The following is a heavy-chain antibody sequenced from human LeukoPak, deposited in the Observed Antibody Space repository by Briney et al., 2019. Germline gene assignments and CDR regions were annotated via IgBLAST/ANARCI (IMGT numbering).Heavy chain of an antibody. J-gene: IGHJ4*02. CDR1: GFTFSSYS. CDR3: ARDWDIAVAGTDYFDY. Sequence: PGGSLRLSCAASGFTFSSYSMNWVRQAPGKGLEWVSYISSSSSTIYYADSVKGRFTISRDNAKSSLYLQMNSLRDEDTAVYYCARDWDIAVAGTDYFDYWGQGTLVTVSS. D-gene: IGHD6-19*01. CDR2: ISSSSSTI. V-gene: IGHV3-48*02.